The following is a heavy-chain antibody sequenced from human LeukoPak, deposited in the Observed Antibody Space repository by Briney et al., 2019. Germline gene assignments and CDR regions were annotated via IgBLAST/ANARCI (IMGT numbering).Heavy chain of an antibody. D-gene: IGHD1-1*01. CDR2: MRSKGYGGTT. Sequence: PGGSLRLSCTASGFTFGDHAMSWVRQAPGKGLEGLGFMRSKGYGGTTGYAVGAKCRFTISRDDSKSIAYLQMKNMTTEDTAVYCSRGTTQQWLYSGTDVWGQGTTVIVSS. J-gene: IGHJ6*02. CDR3: RGTTQQWLYSGTDV. V-gene: IGHV3-49*04. CDR1: GFTFGDHA.